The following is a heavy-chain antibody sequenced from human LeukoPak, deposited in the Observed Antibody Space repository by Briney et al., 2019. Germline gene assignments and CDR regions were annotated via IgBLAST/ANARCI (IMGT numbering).Heavy chain of an antibody. D-gene: IGHD3-10*01. CDR3: ARDSTYYYDSGSSGPHYFDN. Sequence: PGGSLRLSCAASGFTFSNYAMHWVRQAPAKGLEWVSLISSGGTYEYYADSVKGRFTISRHNSKNTLYLQLNSLRAEDTAVYYCARDSTYYYDSGSSGPHYFDNWGQGTLVTVSS. CDR2: ISSGGTYE. CDR1: GFTFSNYA. V-gene: IGHV3-30*01. J-gene: IGHJ4*02.